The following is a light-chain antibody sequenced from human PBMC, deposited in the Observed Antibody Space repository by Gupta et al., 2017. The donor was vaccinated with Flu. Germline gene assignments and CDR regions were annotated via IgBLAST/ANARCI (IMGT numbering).Light chain of an antibody. CDR1: QSISSG. CDR3: QQYNSYWT. V-gene: IGKV1-5*03. CDR2: KAS. Sequence: DIQMTQSPSTLSASVGDRVTITCRASQSISSGLAWYQQKPGKAPKLLIYKASTLESGVPSRFSGNGSGTEFTLTSSSRQPDDFATYYCQQYNSYWTFGQGTKVDIK. J-gene: IGKJ1*01.